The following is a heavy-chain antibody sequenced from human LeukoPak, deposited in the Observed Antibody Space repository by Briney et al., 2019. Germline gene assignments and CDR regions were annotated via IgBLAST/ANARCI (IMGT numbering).Heavy chain of an antibody. D-gene: IGHD3-10*01. CDR2: IYPGDSDT. CDR1: GYIFTSYW. Sequence: PGXSLKISCKGSGYIFTSYWIGWVRQMPGKGLEWMGIIYPGDSDTIYSPSFQGQVTISADKSISTAYLQWSSLKASDTAMYYCARPTRRGELNAFDIWGQGTMVTVSS. J-gene: IGHJ3*02. V-gene: IGHV5-51*03. CDR3: ARPTRRGELNAFDI.